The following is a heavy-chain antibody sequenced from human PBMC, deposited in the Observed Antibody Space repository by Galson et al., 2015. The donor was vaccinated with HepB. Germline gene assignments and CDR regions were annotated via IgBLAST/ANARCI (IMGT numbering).Heavy chain of an antibody. CDR1: GGTFSSYA. CDR3: ARDNAGIAAAGTGMDV. CDR2: IIPILGIA. Sequence: SVKVSCKASGGTFSSYAISWVRQAPGHGLEWMGRIIPILGIANYAQKFQGRVTITADKSTSTAYMELSSLRSEDTAVYYCARDNAGIAAAGTGMDVWGQGTTVTVSS. D-gene: IGHD6-13*01. J-gene: IGHJ6*02. V-gene: IGHV1-69*04.